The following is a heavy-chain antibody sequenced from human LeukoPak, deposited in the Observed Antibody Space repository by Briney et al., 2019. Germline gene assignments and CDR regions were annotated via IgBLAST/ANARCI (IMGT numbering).Heavy chain of an antibody. CDR3: ATLSGG. Sequence: ASVKVSCKASGYTFTDSSMHWVRQAPGQGLEWMGWLNPNSGGTNYAQNFQGRVTMTRDTSISTAYMELSRLTSDDTAVYYCATLSGGWGQGTLVTVSS. CDR1: GYTFTDSS. J-gene: IGHJ4*02. V-gene: IGHV1-2*02. CDR2: LNPNSGGT. D-gene: IGHD2-15*01.